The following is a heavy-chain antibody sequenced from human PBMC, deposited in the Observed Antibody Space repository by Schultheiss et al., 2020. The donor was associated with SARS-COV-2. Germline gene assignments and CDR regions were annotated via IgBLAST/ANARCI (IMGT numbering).Heavy chain of an antibody. V-gene: IGHV3-74*01. CDR3: AREFSTPRRVVPAARWGYYYGMDV. D-gene: IGHD2-2*01. CDR1: GFTFSSYA. Sequence: GGSLRLSCAASGFTFSSYAMSWVRQAPGKGLVWVSRINSDGSSTNYADSVKGRFTISRDNAKNSLYLQMNSLRAEDTAVYYCAREFSTPRRVVPAARWGYYYGMDVWGQGTTVTVSS. J-gene: IGHJ6*02. CDR2: INSDGSST.